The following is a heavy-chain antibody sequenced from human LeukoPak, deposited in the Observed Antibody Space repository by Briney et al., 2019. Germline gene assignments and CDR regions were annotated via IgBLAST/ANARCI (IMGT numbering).Heavy chain of an antibody. D-gene: IGHD6-19*01. Sequence: PSETLSLTCTVSGGSISSYYWSWIRQPAGKGLEWIGRIYTSGSTNYNPSLKSRVTMSVDTSKNQFSLKLSSVTAADTAVYYCARAYSNAWYSYFHHWGQGTLVTVSS. CDR1: GGSISSYY. J-gene: IGHJ1*01. V-gene: IGHV4-4*07. CDR3: ARAYSNAWYSYFHH. CDR2: IYTSGST.